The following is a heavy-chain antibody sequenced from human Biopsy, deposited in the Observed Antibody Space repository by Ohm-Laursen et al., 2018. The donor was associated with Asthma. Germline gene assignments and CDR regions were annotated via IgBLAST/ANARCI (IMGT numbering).Heavy chain of an antibody. CDR2: HDYEEGGT. Sequence: SVKVSCKISGYSLTDLSMHWVRQAPGQGLEWMGGHDYEEGGTVNAWRFQGRVTMTEDTSTDTAYMELSSLSSDDTAVYYCASDFPKDYVRYNFQFWGQGTLVTVSS. CDR1: GYSLTDLS. V-gene: IGHV1-24*01. J-gene: IGHJ4*02. CDR3: ASDFPKDYVRYNFQF. D-gene: IGHD4-17*01.